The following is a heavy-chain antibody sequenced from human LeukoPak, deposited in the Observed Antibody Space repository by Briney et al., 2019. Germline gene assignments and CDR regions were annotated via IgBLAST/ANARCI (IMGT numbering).Heavy chain of an antibody. CDR1: GFTFSDYP. J-gene: IGHJ4*02. CDR3: SRRGRDYGLDY. Sequence: PGGSLRLSCAASGFTFSDYPMHWVRQAPGKGLESVSAISSNGGSKYYATSMKARFTISRDNFKNTLYLQMGSLRPEDMAVYYCSRRGRDYGLDYWGQGTLVTVSS. V-gene: IGHV3-64*01. D-gene: IGHD4/OR15-4a*01. CDR2: ISSNGGSK.